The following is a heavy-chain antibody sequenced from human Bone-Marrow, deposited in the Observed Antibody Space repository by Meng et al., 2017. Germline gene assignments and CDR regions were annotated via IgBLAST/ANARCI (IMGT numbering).Heavy chain of an antibody. CDR1: GYTFTSYA. D-gene: IGHD5-18*01. V-gene: IGHV1-3*01. Sequence: ASVKVSCKASGYTFTSYAMHWVRQAPGQRLEWMGWINAGNGNTKYSQKFQGRVTITRDTSASKAYMELSSLRSEDTAVYYCARDRHSYGRTQEPCCFYYYYYGMDVWGQETTVTVSS. CDR3: ARDRHSYGRTQEPCCFYYYYYGMDV. J-gene: IGHJ6*02. CDR2: INAGNGNT.